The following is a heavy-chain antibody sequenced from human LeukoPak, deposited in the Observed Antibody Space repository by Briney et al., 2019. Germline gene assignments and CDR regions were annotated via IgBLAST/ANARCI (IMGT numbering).Heavy chain of an antibody. J-gene: IGHJ3*02. CDR3: ARQPAGTAAFDI. D-gene: IGHD1-14*01. V-gene: IGHV4-59*08. Sequence: SETLSLTCTVSGGSIAGYYWSWIRQPPGKGLEWIAYVRDNGESNYNPSLKSRVTISVDTRNNQISLRLNFVTAADTAIYYCARQPAGTAAFDIWGLGTMVTVSS. CDR2: VRDNGES. CDR1: GGSIAGYY.